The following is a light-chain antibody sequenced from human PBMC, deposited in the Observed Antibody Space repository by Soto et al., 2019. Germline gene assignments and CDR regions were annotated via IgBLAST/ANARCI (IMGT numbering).Light chain of an antibody. Sequence: QSALTQPASVSGSPGQSITISCTGTSSDVGSYNYVSWYQQHPGKAPKLMIYEVSNRPSGVSNRFSGSNSGNMASLTISGLQAEDEADCYCNSYTSTNTWVFGTGTKLTVL. CDR1: SSDVGSYNY. J-gene: IGLJ1*01. CDR2: EVS. CDR3: NSYTSTNTWV. V-gene: IGLV2-14*01.